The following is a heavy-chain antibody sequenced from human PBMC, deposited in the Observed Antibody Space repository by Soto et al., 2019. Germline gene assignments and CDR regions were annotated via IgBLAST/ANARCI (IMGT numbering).Heavy chain of an antibody. CDR1: GYSVSSNSAA. Sequence: SQTLSLTCAISGYSVSSNSAAWNWIRQSPSRGLEWLGRTYYRSRWYNDYAVSVKSRITVNPDTSKNQFSLHLNSVTPEDTAVYYCAGTTSLQWYYMDVWEKGTTVTVSS. CDR2: TYYRSRWYN. J-gene: IGHJ6*03. V-gene: IGHV6-1*01. CDR3: AGTTSLQWYYMDV. D-gene: IGHD1-7*01.